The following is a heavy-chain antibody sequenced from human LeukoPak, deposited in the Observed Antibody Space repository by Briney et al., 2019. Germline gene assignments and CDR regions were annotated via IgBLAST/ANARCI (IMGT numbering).Heavy chain of an antibody. V-gene: IGHV1-18*01. Sequence: ASVKVSCKTSGYTFTASYGISWVRQAPGQGLEWMGWISGYSGNTDYAQKLQGRVTMTTDTSTSTAYMELRSLRSDDTAVYYCARDGTIFGGSGFDYWGQGTLVTVSS. CDR2: ISGYSGNT. CDR3: ARDGTIFGGSGFDY. D-gene: IGHD3-3*01. CDR1: GYTFTASYG. J-gene: IGHJ4*02.